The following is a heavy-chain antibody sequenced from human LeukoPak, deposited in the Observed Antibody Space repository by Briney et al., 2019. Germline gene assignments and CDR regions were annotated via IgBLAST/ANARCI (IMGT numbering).Heavy chain of an antibody. CDR3: AGDYYDSSGYIPNGAFDI. D-gene: IGHD3-22*01. J-gene: IGHJ3*02. V-gene: IGHV1-69*04. CDR2: IIPILGIA. Sequence: SVKVSCKASGGTFSSYTISWVRQAPGQGLEWMGRIIPILGIANYAQKFQGRVTITADKSTSTAYMELSSLRSEDTAVYYCAGDYYDSSGYIPNGAFDIWGQGTMVTVSS. CDR1: GGTFSSYT.